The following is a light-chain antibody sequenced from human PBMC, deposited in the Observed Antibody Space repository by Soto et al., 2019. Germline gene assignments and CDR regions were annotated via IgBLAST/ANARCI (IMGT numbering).Light chain of an antibody. J-gene: IGLJ1*01. V-gene: IGLV2-8*01. CDR3: NSYAGSNNLGV. CDR1: SSDVGGYNY. Sequence: QSALTQPPSASGSRGQSVTISCTGTSSDVGGYNYVSWYQHHSGKAPKLMIYEVNKRPSGVPDRCSGSKSGNTASLTVSGLQAEDEADYYCNSYAGSNNLGVFGTGTKLTVL. CDR2: EVN.